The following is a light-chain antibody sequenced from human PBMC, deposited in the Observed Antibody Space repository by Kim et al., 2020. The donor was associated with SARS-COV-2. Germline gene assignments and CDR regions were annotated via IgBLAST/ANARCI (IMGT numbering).Light chain of an antibody. CDR1: QSISSW. Sequence: DIQMTQSPSTLSATVGDRVTITCRANQSISSWLAWYQQKPGKAPKLLIYKAYSLESGVPSRFSGSGSGTEFTLTISSLQPDDFATYYCQQYNSYPYTCGQGTKLEI. CDR3: QQYNSYPYT. J-gene: IGKJ2*01. V-gene: IGKV1-5*03. CDR2: KAY.